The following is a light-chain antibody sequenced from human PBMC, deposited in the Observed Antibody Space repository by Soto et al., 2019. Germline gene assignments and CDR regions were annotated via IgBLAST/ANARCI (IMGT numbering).Light chain of an antibody. CDR2: DAS. CDR3: HQRSNWLT. V-gene: IGKV3-11*01. J-gene: IGKJ4*01. CDR1: QSVSSY. Sequence: EIVLTQSPATLSLSPGERATLSCRASQSVSSYLAWYQQNPGQAPRLLIYDASNRATGIPARFSGSGSGTDFTLTISSLEPEDFAVYYCHQRSNWLTFGGGTKVEIK.